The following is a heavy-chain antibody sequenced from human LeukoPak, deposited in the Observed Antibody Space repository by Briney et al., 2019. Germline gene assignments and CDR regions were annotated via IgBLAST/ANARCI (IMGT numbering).Heavy chain of an antibody. D-gene: IGHD5-12*01. J-gene: IGHJ4*02. CDR3: AREGSGYNYNFDY. Sequence: GGSLRLSCAASGFTFSSYSMNWVRQAPGKGLEWVSSISSSSSYIYYADSVKGRFTISRDNAKNSLYLQMNSLRAEDTAMYYCAREGSGYNYNFDYWGQGTLVTVSS. CDR2: ISSSSSYI. CDR1: GFTFSSYS. V-gene: IGHV3-21*01.